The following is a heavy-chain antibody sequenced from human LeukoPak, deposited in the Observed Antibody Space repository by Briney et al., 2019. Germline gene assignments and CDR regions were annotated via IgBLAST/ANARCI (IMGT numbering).Heavy chain of an antibody. CDR3: AKGWYDILTGFFDY. Sequence: PGRSLRLSCAASGFTFDDYAMHWVRQAPGKGLEWVSGISWNSGSIGYADSVKGRFTISRDNAKNSLYLQMNSQRAEDMALYYCAKGWYDILTGFFDYWGQGTLVTVSS. D-gene: IGHD3-9*01. CDR1: GFTFDDYA. J-gene: IGHJ4*02. CDR2: ISWNSGSI. V-gene: IGHV3-9*03.